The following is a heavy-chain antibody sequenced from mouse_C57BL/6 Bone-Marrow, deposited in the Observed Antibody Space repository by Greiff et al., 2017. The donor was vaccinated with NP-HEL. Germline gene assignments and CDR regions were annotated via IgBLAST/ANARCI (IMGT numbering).Heavy chain of an antibody. V-gene: IGHV1-54*01. J-gene: IGHJ1*03. D-gene: IGHD1-1*01. CDR3: ARGGITVVSLYWYFDV. CDR1: GYAFTNYL. CDR2: INPGSGGT. Sequence: VQLQQSGAELVRPGTSVKVSCKASGYAFTNYLIEWVKQRPGQGLEWIGVINPGSGGTNYNEKFKGKATLTADKSSSTAYMQLSSLTSEDSAVYFCARGGITVVSLYWYFDVWGTGTTVTVSS.